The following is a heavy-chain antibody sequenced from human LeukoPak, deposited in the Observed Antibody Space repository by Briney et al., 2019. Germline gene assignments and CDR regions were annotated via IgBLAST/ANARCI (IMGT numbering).Heavy chain of an antibody. J-gene: IGHJ5*02. V-gene: IGHV4-38-2*02. CDR2: IYHSGST. CDR3: ARVGYDFWSGYYSGLNWFDP. D-gene: IGHD3-3*01. Sequence: SETLSLICTVSGYSISSGYYWGWIRQPPGKGLEWIGSIYHSGSTYYNPSLKSRVTISVDTSKNQFSLKLSSVTAADTAVYYCARVGYDFWSGYYSGLNWFDPWGQGTLVTVSS. CDR1: GYSISSGYY.